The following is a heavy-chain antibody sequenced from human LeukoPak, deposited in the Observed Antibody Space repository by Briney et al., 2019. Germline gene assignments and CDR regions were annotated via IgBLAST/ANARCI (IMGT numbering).Heavy chain of an antibody. CDR3: ARSGSSGYSFDY. J-gene: IGHJ4*02. D-gene: IGHD3-22*01. CDR2: ISYDGSNK. V-gene: IGHV3-30*04. Sequence: GGSLRLSCAASGFTFSNYAMHWVRQAPGKGLEWVAVISYDGSNKYYADSVKGRFTISRDNSKNTLYLQMNSLRAEDTAVYCCARSGSSGYSFDYWGQGTLVTVSS. CDR1: GFTFSNYA.